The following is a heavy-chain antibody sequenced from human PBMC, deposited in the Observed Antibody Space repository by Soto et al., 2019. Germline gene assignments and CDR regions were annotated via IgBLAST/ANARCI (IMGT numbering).Heavy chain of an antibody. CDR3: ATVEEEDWFDP. D-gene: IGHD3-3*01. V-gene: IGHV1-46*01. CDR2: INPSGGST. Sequence: ASVKVSCKASGYTFTSYYMHWVRQAPGQGLEWMGIINPSGGSTNYAQKFKGRVTMTRDTSTDTAYMELSSLRSEDTAVYYCATVEEEDWFDPWGQGTLVTVSS. J-gene: IGHJ5*02. CDR1: GYTFTSYY.